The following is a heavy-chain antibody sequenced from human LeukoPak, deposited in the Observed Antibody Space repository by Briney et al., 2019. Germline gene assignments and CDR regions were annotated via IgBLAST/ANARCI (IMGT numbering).Heavy chain of an antibody. CDR2: ISSSSSYI. CDR3: ARDIVVVVALMDV. V-gene: IGHV3-21*01. J-gene: IGHJ6*03. D-gene: IGHD2-15*01. CDR1: GFTFSSYS. Sequence: GWSLRLSCAASGFTFSSYSMNWVRQAPGKGLEWVSSISSSSSYIYYADSVKGRFTISRDNAKNSLYLQMNSLRAEDTAVYYCARDIVVVVALMDVWGKGTTVTVSS.